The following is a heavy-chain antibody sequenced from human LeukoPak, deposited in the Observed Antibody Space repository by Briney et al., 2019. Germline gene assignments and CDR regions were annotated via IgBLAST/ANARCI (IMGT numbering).Heavy chain of an antibody. V-gene: IGHV3-30*18. CDR3: AKTEVIVVVNYYYYYMDV. CDR2: ISFDGSNK. CDR1: GFTFRNYA. Sequence: PGGSLRLSCAASGFTFRNYAMNWVRQAPGKGLEWVSIISFDGSNKYYADSVKGRFTISRDNSKNTLYLQMNSLRAEDTAVYYCAKTEVIVVVNYYYYYMDVWGKGTTVTISS. D-gene: IGHD2-21*01. J-gene: IGHJ6*03.